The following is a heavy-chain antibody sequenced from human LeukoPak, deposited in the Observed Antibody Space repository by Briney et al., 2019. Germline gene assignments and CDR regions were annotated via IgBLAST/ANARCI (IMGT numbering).Heavy chain of an antibody. V-gene: IGHV4-39*01. CDR1: GGSISSSSYY. CDR3: ARAGYSYGIISYFDS. CDR2: VST. Sequence: SETLSLTCTVPGGSISSSSYYWGWIRQPPGKGLEWIGVSTYYNPSLKNRVTISRDTSKNQFSLKLSSVTAADTAIYYCARAGYSYGIISYFDSWGQGTLVTVSS. J-gene: IGHJ4*02. D-gene: IGHD5-18*01.